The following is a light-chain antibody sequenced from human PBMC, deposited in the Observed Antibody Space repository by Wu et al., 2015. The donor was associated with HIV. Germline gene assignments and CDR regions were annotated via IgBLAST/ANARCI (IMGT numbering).Light chain of an antibody. CDR1: QDVTTY. CDR3: QQLNSYPLT. CDR2: DAS. J-gene: IGKJ5*01. Sequence: IQLTQSPSSLSASIGDRVTITCRAGQDVTTYLAWYQQTPGKAPKVLIYDASTLQSGVPSRFSGSGSGAEFTLTISGLQREDFATYYCQQLNSYPLTFGQGTRLEIK. V-gene: IGKV1-9*01.